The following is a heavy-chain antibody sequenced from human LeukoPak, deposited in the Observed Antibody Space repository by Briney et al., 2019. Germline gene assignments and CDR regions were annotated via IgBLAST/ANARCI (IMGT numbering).Heavy chain of an antibody. CDR1: GGSISSSNW. Sequence: PSETLSLTCAVSGGSISSSNWWSWVRQPPGKGLEWIGEIYHSGSTNYNPSLKSRVTISVDKSKNQFSLKLSSVTAADTAVYYCARATGYYGSGSLYFDYWGQGTLVTVSS. CDR2: IYHSGST. V-gene: IGHV4-4*02. CDR3: ARATGYYGSGSLYFDY. D-gene: IGHD3-10*01. J-gene: IGHJ4*02.